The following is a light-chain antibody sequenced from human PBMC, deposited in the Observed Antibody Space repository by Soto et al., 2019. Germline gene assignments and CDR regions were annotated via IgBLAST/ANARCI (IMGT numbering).Light chain of an antibody. V-gene: IGKV3-20*01. J-gene: IGKJ3*01. CDR1: QSVSSSY. CDR2: GAS. Sequence: EIVLTQSPGTLSLSPGERATLSCRASQSVSSSYLAWYQQKPGQAPRLLIYGASSRATGIPDRFSGSGSGTDFTLTISRLEPEDFAVYYCQQYGIPFGPGTKVDIK. CDR3: QQYGIP.